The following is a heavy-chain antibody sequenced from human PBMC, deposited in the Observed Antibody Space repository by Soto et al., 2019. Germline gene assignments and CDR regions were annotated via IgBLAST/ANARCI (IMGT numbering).Heavy chain of an antibody. Sequence: QVQLQQWGAGLLKPSETLSLTCAVYGGSFSGYYWSWIRQPPGKGLEWIGEINHSGSTNYNPSLKSRVTISVDTSKNQFSLKLSSVTAADTAVYYCASRILLKYNWNRGGPYFDYWGQGTLVTVSS. CDR1: GGSFSGYY. J-gene: IGHJ4*02. D-gene: IGHD1-20*01. CDR3: ASRILLKYNWNRGGPYFDY. CDR2: INHSGST. V-gene: IGHV4-34*01.